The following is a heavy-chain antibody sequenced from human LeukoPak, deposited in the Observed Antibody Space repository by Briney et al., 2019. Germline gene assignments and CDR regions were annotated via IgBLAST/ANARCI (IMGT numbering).Heavy chain of an antibody. CDR3: ARGAYYYED. J-gene: IGHJ4*02. V-gene: IGHV3-48*01. CDR1: GFTFSSHS. D-gene: IGHD3-22*01. Sequence: GGSLRLSCAASGFTFSSHSMNWVRQAPGKGLEWVSYISSSSSTIYYADSVKGRFTISRDNAKNSLYLQMNSLRAEDTAVCYCARGAYYYEDWGQGTLVTVSS. CDR2: ISSSSSTI.